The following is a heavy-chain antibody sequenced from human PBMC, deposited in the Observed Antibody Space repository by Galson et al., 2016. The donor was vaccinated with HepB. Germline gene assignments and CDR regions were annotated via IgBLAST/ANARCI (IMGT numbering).Heavy chain of an antibody. V-gene: IGHV3-21*01. D-gene: IGHD1-1*01. CDR2: ISGSGSYL. Sequence: SLRLSCAASGFTFSTYNMNWVRQTPGKGLEWVSSISGSGSYLYYADSVKGRFTISRDNANNSLYLHLSSLRAEDTAVYYCSRDLRNVEGPDLTYCYGMDVWGQGTTVTVSS. CDR3: SRDLRNVEGPDLTYCYGMDV. CDR1: GFTFSTYN. J-gene: IGHJ6*02.